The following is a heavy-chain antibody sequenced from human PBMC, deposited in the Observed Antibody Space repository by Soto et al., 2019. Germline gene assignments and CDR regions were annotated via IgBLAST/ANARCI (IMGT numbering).Heavy chain of an antibody. CDR3: ARDNARYCSGGSCYPFGNDY. V-gene: IGHV3-33*01. CDR1: GFTFSSYG. J-gene: IGHJ4*02. CDR2: IWYDGSNK. Sequence: GGSLRLSCAASGFTFSSYGMHWVRQAPGKGLEWVAVIWYDGSNKYYADSVKGRFTISRDNSKNTLYLQMNSLRAEDTAVYYCARDNARYCSGGSCYPFGNDYWGQGTLVTVSS. D-gene: IGHD2-15*01.